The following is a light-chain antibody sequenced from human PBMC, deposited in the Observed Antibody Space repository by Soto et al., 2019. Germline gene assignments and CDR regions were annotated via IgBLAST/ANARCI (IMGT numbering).Light chain of an antibody. Sequence: QSVLTQPPSASGTPGQRVTIPCSGGSSNIARNTVNWYRQYPGTAPKLLIYSNAARPSGVPRRITGSRSGSSASLAISGLQSEDEAHYYCAAWDYSLNGLVFGGGTKLTVL. CDR3: AAWDYSLNGLV. CDR1: SSNIARNT. V-gene: IGLV1-44*01. CDR2: SNA. J-gene: IGLJ3*02.